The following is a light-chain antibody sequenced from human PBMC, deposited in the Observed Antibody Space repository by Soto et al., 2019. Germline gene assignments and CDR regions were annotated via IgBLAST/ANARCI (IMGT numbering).Light chain of an antibody. J-gene: IGLJ2*01. Sequence: QSALTQPRSVSGSPGPSVTISCTGTSSDVGGYNYVSWYQQQPGKAPQLMLYDVSKRPSGVRDRFSGFKSGNTASLTSSGLQAEDEADYCCCSYAVSYTLYGVFGGGTKLTVL. CDR3: CSYAVSYTLYGV. V-gene: IGLV2-11*01. CDR1: SSDVGGYNY. CDR2: DVS.